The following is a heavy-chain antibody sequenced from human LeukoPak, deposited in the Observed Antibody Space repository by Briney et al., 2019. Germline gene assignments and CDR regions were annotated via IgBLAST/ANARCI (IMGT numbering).Heavy chain of an antibody. CDR2: IYTSGST. V-gene: IGHV4-4*07. CDR1: GGSLSSYY. D-gene: IGHD3-22*01. Sequence: SETLSLTCTVSGGSLSSYYWSWIRQPAGKGLEWIGRIYTSGSTNYNPSLKSRVTMSVDTSKNQFSLKLSSVTAADTAVYYCAAESYYYDSSGYYSDAFDIWGQGTMVTVSS. J-gene: IGHJ3*02. CDR3: AAESYYYDSSGYYSDAFDI.